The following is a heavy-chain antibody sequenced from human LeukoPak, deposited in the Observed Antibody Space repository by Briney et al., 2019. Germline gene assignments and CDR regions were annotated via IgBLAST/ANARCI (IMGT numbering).Heavy chain of an antibody. Sequence: SETLSLTCTVSGGSISSHYWSWIRQPPGKGLEWIGYIYYSGSTNYNPSLKSRVTISVDTSKNQFSLKLSSVTAADTAVYYCARGSSSWGYYLDSWGQGTLVTVSS. J-gene: IGHJ4*02. CDR1: GGSISSHY. D-gene: IGHD6-13*01. CDR2: IYYSGST. CDR3: ARGSSSWGYYLDS. V-gene: IGHV4-59*11.